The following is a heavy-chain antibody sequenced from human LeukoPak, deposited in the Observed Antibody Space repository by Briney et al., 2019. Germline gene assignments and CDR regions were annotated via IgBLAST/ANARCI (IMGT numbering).Heavy chain of an antibody. J-gene: IGHJ4*02. CDR2: IRYDGSNK. Sequence: GGSLRLSCAASEFTFSSYGMHWVRQAPGKGLEWAAFIRYDGSNKYYADSVKGRFTISRDNSKNTLYLQMNSLRAGDTAVYYCAKGSSAWYGACVDYWGQGTLVTVSS. CDR3: AKGSSAWYGACVDY. D-gene: IGHD6-19*01. V-gene: IGHV3-30*02. CDR1: EFTFSSYG.